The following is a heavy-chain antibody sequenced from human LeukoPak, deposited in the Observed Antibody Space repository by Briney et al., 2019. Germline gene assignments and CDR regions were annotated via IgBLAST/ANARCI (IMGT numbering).Heavy chain of an antibody. CDR3: ARDTYRFFDL. CDR2: IKEDGTDK. Sequence: PGGSLRLSCAASGFTFKNYWMGWVRQAPGRGLEWVADIKEDGTDKYSVDSVKGRFTISRDNAKNSLYLQMDSLRAEDTAVYYCARDTYRFFDLWGRGTLVTVSS. J-gene: IGHJ2*01. V-gene: IGHV3-7*01. CDR1: GFTFKNYW.